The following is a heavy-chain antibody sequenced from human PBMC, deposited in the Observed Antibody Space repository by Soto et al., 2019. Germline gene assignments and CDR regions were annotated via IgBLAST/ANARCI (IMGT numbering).Heavy chain of an antibody. Sequence: QVQLVESGGGVVQPGRSLRLSCAASGFTFSSYAMHWVRQAPGKGLEWVAVISYDGSNKYYADSVKGRFTISRDNSKNTRYLQMNSLRAEDTAVYYCARYGDAAAAGTGVVDYWGQGTLVTVSS. D-gene: IGHD6-13*01. CDR1: GFTFSSYA. CDR2: ISYDGSNK. V-gene: IGHV3-30-3*01. J-gene: IGHJ4*02. CDR3: ARYGDAAAAGTGVVDY.